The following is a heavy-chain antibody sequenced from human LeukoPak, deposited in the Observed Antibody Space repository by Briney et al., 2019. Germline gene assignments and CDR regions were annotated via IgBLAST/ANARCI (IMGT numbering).Heavy chain of an antibody. CDR1: GFTFSDYD. J-gene: IGHJ4*02. Sequence: PGGSLRLSCAASGFTFSDYDMHWVRQATGKGLEWVSAIGTAGDTYYTGSVKGRSTISRENAKNSLYLQMNSLRAGDTAAYYCARVAKERVGGVYYFDYWGQGTLVTVSS. CDR2: IGTAGDT. V-gene: IGHV3-13*01. CDR3: ARVAKERVGGVYYFDY. D-gene: IGHD1-1*01.